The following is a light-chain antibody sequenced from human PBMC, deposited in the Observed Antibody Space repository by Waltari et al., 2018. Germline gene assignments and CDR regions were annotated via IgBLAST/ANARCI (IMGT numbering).Light chain of an antibody. CDR1: QSPRKRDGNNC. CDR2: KIS. V-gene: IGKV2-30*01. J-gene: IGKJ2*01. Sequence: QSPRKRDGNNCLNWFQQRPGQSPRRLIYKISRLDSGVPDRFSRSGSGTDFTRTISRVEAEDVGVYYCMQGSHWPRTFGQGTKLEI. CDR3: MQGSHWPRT.